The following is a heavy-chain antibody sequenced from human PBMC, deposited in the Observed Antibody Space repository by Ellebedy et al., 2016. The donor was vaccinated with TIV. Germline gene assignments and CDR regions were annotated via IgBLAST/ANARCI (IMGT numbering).Heavy chain of an antibody. CDR1: GGSISSSHYY. Sequence: SETLSLTXTVSGGSISSSHYYWAWIRQSPGKGLEWIGFIYYSGSTYYSPSLKSRVTISVDTSKNQFSLKLSSVTAADTAVNYCARQYSRTLQGRGFFDYWGQGTLVTVSS. CDR3: ARQYSRTLQGRGFFDY. CDR2: IYYSGST. J-gene: IGHJ4*02. V-gene: IGHV4-39*01. D-gene: IGHD2-2*01.